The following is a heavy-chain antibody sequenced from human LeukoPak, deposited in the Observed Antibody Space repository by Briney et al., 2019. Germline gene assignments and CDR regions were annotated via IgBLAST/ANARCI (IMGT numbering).Heavy chain of an antibody. Sequence: ASVKVSCKASGYTFTSYGISWVRQAPGQGLEWMGWISAYNGNTNYAQKLRGRVTMTTDTSTSTAYMELRSLRSDDTAVYYCARDMGYCGGDCEPDAFDIWGQGTMVTVSS. CDR2: ISAYNGNT. CDR1: GYTFTSYG. D-gene: IGHD2-21*02. V-gene: IGHV1-18*01. J-gene: IGHJ3*02. CDR3: ARDMGYCGGDCEPDAFDI.